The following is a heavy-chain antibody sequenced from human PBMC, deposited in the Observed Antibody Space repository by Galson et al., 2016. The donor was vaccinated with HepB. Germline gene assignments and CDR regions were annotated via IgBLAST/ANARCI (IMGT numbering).Heavy chain of an antibody. V-gene: IGHV4-59*01. CDR1: GGSISSYY. Sequence: ETLSLTCTVSGGSISSYYWSWIRRPPGKGLEWIGYIHYSGSTNYNPSLKSRVTISVDTSKNQFSLKLSSVTAAVTAVYYCARERRQWLVYYRDVWGKGATVTVSS. CDR3: ARERRQWLVYYRDV. J-gene: IGHJ6*03. D-gene: IGHD6-19*01. CDR2: IHYSGST.